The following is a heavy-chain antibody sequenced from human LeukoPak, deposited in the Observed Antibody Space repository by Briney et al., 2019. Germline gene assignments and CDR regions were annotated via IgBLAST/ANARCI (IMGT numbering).Heavy chain of an antibody. CDR3: TECFGTSCFDFDY. D-gene: IGHD2-2*01. Sequence: GGSLRLSCAASGLTFSIYTMHRVRQAPGKGLEWVSSISSSSSYIYYADSVKGRFTISRDNDKNSLYLQMNSLRAEDTAVYYCTECFGTSCFDFDYWGQGTLVTVSS. J-gene: IGHJ4*02. CDR1: GLTFSIYT. CDR2: ISSSSSYI. V-gene: IGHV3-21*01.